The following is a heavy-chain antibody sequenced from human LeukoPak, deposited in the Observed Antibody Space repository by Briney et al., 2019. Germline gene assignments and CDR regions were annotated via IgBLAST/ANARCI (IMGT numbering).Heavy chain of an antibody. D-gene: IGHD2-15*01. V-gene: IGHV4-59*01. Sequence: SETLSLTCTVSGGSISSYYWSWIRQPPGKGLEWIGYIYYSGSTNYNPSLKSRVTISVDTSKNQFSLKLSSVTAADTAVYYCARDGEIYQGHCSGGSCYSGWFDPWGQGTLVTVSS. CDR2: IYYSGST. CDR3: ARDGEIYQGHCSGGSCYSGWFDP. J-gene: IGHJ5*02. CDR1: GGSISSYY.